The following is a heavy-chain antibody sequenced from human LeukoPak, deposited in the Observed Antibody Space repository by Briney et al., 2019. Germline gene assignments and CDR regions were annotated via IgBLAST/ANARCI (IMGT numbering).Heavy chain of an antibody. CDR1: GFTFDDYA. CDR3: ARDSRSSGLTVDY. CDR2: VNSDGSST. Sequence: GGSLRLSCAASGFTFDDYAMSWVRQAPGKGLEWVSRVNSDGSSTSYAASVEGRFTISRDNAKNTLYLQMNSLRDEDTAVYYCARDSRSSGLTVDYWGQGALVTVSS. J-gene: IGHJ4*02. V-gene: IGHV3-74*01. D-gene: IGHD6-19*01.